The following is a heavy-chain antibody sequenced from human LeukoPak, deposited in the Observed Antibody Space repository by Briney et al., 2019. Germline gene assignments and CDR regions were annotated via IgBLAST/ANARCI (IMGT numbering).Heavy chain of an antibody. V-gene: IGHV4-59*12. CDR2: IYHSGST. Sequence: NPSETLSLTCTVSGGSISSYYWSWIRQPPGKGLEWIGEIYHSGSTNYNPSLKSQVTISVDKSKNHFSLKLTSVTAADTAVYYCARDGPKGAGKGMDVWGQGTTVTVSS. CDR1: GGSISSYY. D-gene: IGHD6-13*01. J-gene: IGHJ6*02. CDR3: ARDGPKGAGKGMDV.